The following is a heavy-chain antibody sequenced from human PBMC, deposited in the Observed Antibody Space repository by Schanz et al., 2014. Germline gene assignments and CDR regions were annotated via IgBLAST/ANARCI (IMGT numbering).Heavy chain of an antibody. J-gene: IGHJ6*02. V-gene: IGHV1-69*04. CDR2: IIPILDKT. CDR1: GGTFSSST. D-gene: IGHD3-9*01. CDR3: AKVDRTRYYAMDV. Sequence: QLMQSGSEVRKPGSSVKVSCKASGGTFSSSTLTWVRQAPGQGLEWMGRIIPILDKTNYAQKFQGRVTMTADKSTSTVYMEVSGLRSEDTAVYYCAKVDRTRYYAMDVWGQGTTGTVSS.